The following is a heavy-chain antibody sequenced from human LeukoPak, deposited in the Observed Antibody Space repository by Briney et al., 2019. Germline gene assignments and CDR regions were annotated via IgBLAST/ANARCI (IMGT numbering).Heavy chain of an antibody. J-gene: IGHJ4*02. V-gene: IGHV1-69*05. CDR2: IIPIFGTA. CDR1: GGTFSSYA. D-gene: IGHD1-1*01. Sequence: SVKVSCKASGGTFSSYAISWVRQAPGQGLEWMGRIIPIFGTANYAQKFQGRVTITTDESTSTAYMELSSLRSEDTAVYYCASTYNWNVPLPDYWGQGTLVTVSP. CDR3: ASTYNWNVPLPDY.